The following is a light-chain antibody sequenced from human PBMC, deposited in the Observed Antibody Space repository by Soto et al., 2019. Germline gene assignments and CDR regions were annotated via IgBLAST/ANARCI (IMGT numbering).Light chain of an antibody. CDR3: MQALQTPPT. CDR2: LGS. Sequence: DIVMTQSPVSLPVTPGEPASISCWSSQSLFHTNGYNYLDWYLQKPGQSPQLLIYLGSNRASGVPDRFSGSGSGTDFTLRISRVEAEDVGVYYCMQALQTPPTFGQGTKVDIK. CDR1: QSLFHTNGYNY. V-gene: IGKV2-28*01. J-gene: IGKJ1*01.